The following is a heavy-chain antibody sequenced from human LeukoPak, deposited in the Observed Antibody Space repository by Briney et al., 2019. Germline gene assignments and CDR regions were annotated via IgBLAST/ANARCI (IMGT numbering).Heavy chain of an antibody. D-gene: IGHD1-26*01. CDR1: GFTFRSHA. CDR3: ARENGSYYFTDY. CDR2: NENGGTT. V-gene: IGHV3-23*01. J-gene: IGHJ4*02. Sequence: GGSLRLSCVGSGFTFRSHAMSWVRQAPEKGLEFVSGNENGGTTYYADSVKGRFSISRDNSKNTLYLQMNSLRAEDTAVYYCARENGSYYFTDYWGQGTLVTVSS.